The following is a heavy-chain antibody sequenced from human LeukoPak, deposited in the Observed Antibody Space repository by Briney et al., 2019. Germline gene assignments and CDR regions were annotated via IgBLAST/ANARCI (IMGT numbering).Heavy chain of an antibody. Sequence: GGSLRLSCAASGFTFSSYSMNWVRQAPGKGLEWVSGIGGNGGTTTYYADSVKGRLTISRDNSKNTLYLQMNSLRAEDTAVYYCAKISRGSGSYLQLHFDYWGQGTLVTVSS. CDR1: GFTFSSYS. J-gene: IGHJ4*02. V-gene: IGHV3-23*01. D-gene: IGHD3-10*01. CDR3: AKISRGSGSYLQLHFDY. CDR2: IGGNGGTTT.